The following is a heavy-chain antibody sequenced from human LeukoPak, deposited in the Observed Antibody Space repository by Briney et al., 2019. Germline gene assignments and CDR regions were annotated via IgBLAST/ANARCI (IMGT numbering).Heavy chain of an antibody. J-gene: IGHJ6*02. CDR2: ISGSGGST. CDR1: GFTFSSYA. Sequence: GGSLRLSCAASGFTFSSYAMSWVRQAPGKGLEWVSAISGSGGSTYYADSVKGRFTISRDNSKNTLYLQMNSLRAEDTAVYYCARHCAAGGNYYYGMDVWGQGTTVTVSS. V-gene: IGHV3-23*01. D-gene: IGHD6-13*01. CDR3: ARHCAAGGNYYYGMDV.